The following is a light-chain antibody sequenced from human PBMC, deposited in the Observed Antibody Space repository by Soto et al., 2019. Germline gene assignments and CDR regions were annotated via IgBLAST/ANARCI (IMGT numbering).Light chain of an antibody. CDR2: GAS. V-gene: IGKV3-15*01. CDR3: QQYNNWPLT. CDR1: QSVSSN. Sequence: EIVMTQSPATLSVSPGERATLSCRASQSVSSNLAWYQQKPGQAPRLLIYGASTRATGIPARFSGSGSGTEFNLTLSRLQSEDFAVYYCQQYNNWPLTFGGGTKVEIK. J-gene: IGKJ4*01.